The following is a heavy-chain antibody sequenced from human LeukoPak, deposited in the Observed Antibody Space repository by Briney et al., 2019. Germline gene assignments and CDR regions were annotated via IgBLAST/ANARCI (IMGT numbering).Heavy chain of an antibody. Sequence: GGSLRLSCAASGFTFSSYWMSWVRQAPGKGLEWVANIKQDGSEKSYVDSVKGRFTISRDNAKNSLYLQMNSLRAEDTAVYYCARDLTIVVVPSDAFDIWGQGTMVTVSS. V-gene: IGHV3-7*01. CDR3: ARDLTIVVVPSDAFDI. CDR2: IKQDGSEK. CDR1: GFTFSSYW. J-gene: IGHJ3*02. D-gene: IGHD2-2*01.